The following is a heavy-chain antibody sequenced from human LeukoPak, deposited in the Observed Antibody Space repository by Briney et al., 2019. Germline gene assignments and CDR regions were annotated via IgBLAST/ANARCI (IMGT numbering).Heavy chain of an antibody. J-gene: IGHJ4*02. CDR3: AVLGETGTTFDY. CDR2: ISSSGSTI. Sequence: SGGSLRLSCAASGFTFSDYYMSWIRQAPGKGLEWVSYISSSGSTIYYADSMKGRFTISRDNAKNSLYLQMNSLRAEDTAVYYCAVLGETGTTFDYWGQGTLVTVSS. CDR1: GFTFSDYY. D-gene: IGHD1-1*01. V-gene: IGHV3-11*04.